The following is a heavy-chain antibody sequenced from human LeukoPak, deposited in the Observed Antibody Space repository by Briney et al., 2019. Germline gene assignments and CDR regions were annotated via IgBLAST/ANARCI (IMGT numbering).Heavy chain of an antibody. J-gene: IGHJ4*02. CDR2: IKQDDNER. D-gene: IGHD3-10*01. Sequence: GGSLRLSCAASGFPFNNYWMTWVRQAPGKGLEWVANIKQDDNERFYVDSVKGRFTISRDNAKNSLYLQMYSLRAEDTAVYYCASGTAYYGSGNRIDYWGRGTLVTVSS. V-gene: IGHV3-7*01. CDR3: ASGTAYYGSGNRIDY. CDR1: GFPFNNYW.